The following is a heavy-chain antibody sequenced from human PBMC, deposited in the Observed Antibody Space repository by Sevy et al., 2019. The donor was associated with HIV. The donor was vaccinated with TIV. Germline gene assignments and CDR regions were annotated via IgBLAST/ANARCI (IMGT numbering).Heavy chain of an antibody. CDR1: GFTFSSYW. D-gene: IGHD3-9*01. V-gene: IGHV3-7*01. Sequence: GWSLRLSCAASGFTFSSYWMSWVRQTPGKGLEWVANIKQDGSEKYYVDSVKGRFTISRDNAKNSLFLQMNSLRSEDTAVYYCARVRIWFFDYWGQGTLVTVSS. CDR2: IKQDGSEK. J-gene: IGHJ4*02. CDR3: ARVRIWFFDY.